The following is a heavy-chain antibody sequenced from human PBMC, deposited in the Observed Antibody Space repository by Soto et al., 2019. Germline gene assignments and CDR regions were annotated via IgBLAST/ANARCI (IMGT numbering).Heavy chain of an antibody. CDR3: ARSPHELLWFGPYYYYGMDV. CDR1: GCAIGMLSYH. CDR2: IYYRGST. D-gene: IGHD3-10*01. J-gene: IGHJ6*02. Sequence: SETLSHPCTFSGCAIGMLSYHTGGNRHPPGKQLEQLGSIYYRGSTYYNPSLKSRVTISVDTSKNQFSLKLSSVTAADTAVYYCARSPHELLWFGPYYYYGMDVWGQGTTVT. V-gene: IGHV4-39*01.